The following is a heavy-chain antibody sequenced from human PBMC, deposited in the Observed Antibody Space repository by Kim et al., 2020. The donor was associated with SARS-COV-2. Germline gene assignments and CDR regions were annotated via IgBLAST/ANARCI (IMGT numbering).Heavy chain of an antibody. D-gene: IGHD2-15*01. CDR1: GGSISSYY. Sequence: SETLSLTCTVSGGSISSYYWSWIRQPPGKGLEWIGYIYYSGSTNYNPSLKSRVTISVDTSKNQFSLKLSSVTAADTAVYYCARSLGYCSGGSCYPGYYYYGMDVWGQGTTVTVSS. J-gene: IGHJ6*02. V-gene: IGHV4-59*13. CDR2: IYYSGST. CDR3: ARSLGYCSGGSCYPGYYYYGMDV.